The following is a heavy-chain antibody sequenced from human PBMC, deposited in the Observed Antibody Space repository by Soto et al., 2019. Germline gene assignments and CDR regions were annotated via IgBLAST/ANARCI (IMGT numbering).Heavy chain of an antibody. CDR3: ARGSKHCTGGSCYPGGFDP. J-gene: IGHJ5*02. Sequence: QVQLQESGPGLVKPSETLSLTCTVSGGSIGTYYWSWIRQPPGKGLEWIGYINYSGSATYNPSLPSLKSRVTISLDTSKNQFSLKVSSVTAADTAVYFCARGSKHCTGGSCYPGGFDPWGQGTLVTVSS. V-gene: IGHV4-59*01. CDR1: GGSIGTYY. D-gene: IGHD2-15*01. CDR2: INYSGSA.